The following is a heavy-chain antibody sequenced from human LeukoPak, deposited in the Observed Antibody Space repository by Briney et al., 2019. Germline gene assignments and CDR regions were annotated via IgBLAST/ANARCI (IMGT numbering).Heavy chain of an antibody. CDR2: INPSDGST. V-gene: IGHV1-46*01. CDR3: ARGGDYGDYMGFDY. J-gene: IGHJ4*02. D-gene: IGHD4-17*01. Sequence: GASVKVSCKASGYTFTSDDINWVRQAPGQGLEWMGIINPSDGSTRYAQKFQGRVTMTRDTSTSTVYMELSSLRSEDTAVYYCARGGDYGDYMGFDYWGQGTLVTVSS. CDR1: GYTFTSDD.